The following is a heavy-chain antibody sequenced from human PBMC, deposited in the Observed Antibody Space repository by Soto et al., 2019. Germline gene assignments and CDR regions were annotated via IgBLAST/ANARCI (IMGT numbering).Heavy chain of an antibody. J-gene: IGHJ4*02. D-gene: IGHD3-10*01. CDR1: GFSLSTSGVG. CDR2: IYWNDDK. CDR3: ARSPPKEGSGSYYFDH. V-gene: IGHV2-5*01. Sequence: QITLTESGPTLVKPTQTLTLTCTFSGFSLSTSGVGVAWVRQPPGKALEWRALIYWNDDKRYSPALKTRLTITKDTSKNQVVLKMPNMDPVDTATYYCARSPPKEGSGSYYFDHWGQGTLVTVSS.